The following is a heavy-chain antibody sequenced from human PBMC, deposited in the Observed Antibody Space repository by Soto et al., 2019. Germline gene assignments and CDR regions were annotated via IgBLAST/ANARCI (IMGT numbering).Heavy chain of an antibody. CDR2: ISGSGGST. CDR3: AKLSRVVVVAAVFDY. J-gene: IGHJ4*02. D-gene: IGHD2-15*01. Sequence: GGSLRLSCAASGFTFSSYAMSWVRQAPGKGLEWVSAISGSGGSTYYADSVKGRFTISRDNSKNTLYLQMNSLRAEDTAVYYCAKLSRVVVVAAVFDYWGQGTLVTVSS. CDR1: GFTFSSYA. V-gene: IGHV3-23*01.